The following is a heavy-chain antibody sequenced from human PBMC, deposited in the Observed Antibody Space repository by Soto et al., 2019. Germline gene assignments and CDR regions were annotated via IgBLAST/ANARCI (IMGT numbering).Heavy chain of an antibody. CDR1: GFTFSSHA. V-gene: IGHV3-23*01. Sequence: EVQLLESGGGLIQPGGSLRLSCAASGFTFSSHAMTWVRQAPGKGLEWVSAISGGGGGIYYADSVKGRFTISRDNSKNTLYLQINSLRAEDTALYYCAKGLATPYYFDFWGLGTLVTVSS. CDR2: ISGGGGGI. D-gene: IGHD2-15*01. CDR3: AKGLATPYYFDF. J-gene: IGHJ4*02.